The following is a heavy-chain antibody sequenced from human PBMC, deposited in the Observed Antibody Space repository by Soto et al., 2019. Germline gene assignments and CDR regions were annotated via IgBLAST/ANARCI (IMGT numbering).Heavy chain of an antibody. V-gene: IGHV3-23*01. J-gene: IGHJ4*02. CDR1: GFTFSDYY. CDR3: ASIAVAGNLDY. Sequence: GSLRLSCAASGFTFSDYYMSWIRQAPGKGLEWVSAISGSGGSTYYADSVKGRFTISRDNSKNTLYLQMNSLRAEDTAVYYCASIAVAGNLDYWGQGTLVTVSS. D-gene: IGHD6-19*01. CDR2: ISGSGGST.